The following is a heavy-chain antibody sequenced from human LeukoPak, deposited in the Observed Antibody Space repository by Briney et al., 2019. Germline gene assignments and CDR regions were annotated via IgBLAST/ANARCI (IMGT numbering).Heavy chain of an antibody. CDR3: ARRFQGTYGTLYYYYYGMDV. V-gene: IGHV1-18*01. Sequence: ASVKVSCKASGYTFTSYGISWVRQAPGQGLEWMGRISAYNGNTNYAQKPQGRVTMTTDTSTSTAYMELRSLRSDDTAVYYCARRFQGTYGTLYYYYYGMDVWGQGTTVTVSS. CDR1: GYTFTSYG. J-gene: IGHJ6*02. D-gene: IGHD4-17*01. CDR2: ISAYNGNT.